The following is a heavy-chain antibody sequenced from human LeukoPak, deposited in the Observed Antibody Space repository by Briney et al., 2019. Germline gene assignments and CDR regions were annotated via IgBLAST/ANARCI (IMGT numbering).Heavy chain of an antibody. V-gene: IGHV3-23*01. Sequence: GGSLRLSCAASGFTFSSYAMSWVRQAPGKGLEWVSAISGSGGSTYYADSVKGRFTISRDNSKNTLYLQMNSLRAEDTAVYYCAKDTYSSSWLNYYYYGMDVWGQGTTVTVSS. CDR1: GFTFSSYA. CDR3: AKDTYSSSWLNYYYYGMDV. D-gene: IGHD6-13*01. J-gene: IGHJ6*02. CDR2: ISGSGGST.